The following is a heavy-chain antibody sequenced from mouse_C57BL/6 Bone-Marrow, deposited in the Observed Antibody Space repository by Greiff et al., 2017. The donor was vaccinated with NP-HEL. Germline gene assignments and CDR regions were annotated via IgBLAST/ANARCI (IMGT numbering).Heavy chain of an antibody. CDR2: INPDSSTI. D-gene: IGHD1-1*01. CDR1: GIDFSRYW. V-gene: IGHV4-1*01. J-gene: IGHJ3*01. CDR3: SRDYCSSSWFAY. Sequence: EVKLMESGGGLVQPGGTLKLSCAASGIDFSRYWMSWVRRAPGKGLEWIGEINPDSSTINYAPSLKDKFIISRDNAKNTLYLQMSNVRSEDTALYYCSRDYCSSSWFAYWGQGTLVTVSA.